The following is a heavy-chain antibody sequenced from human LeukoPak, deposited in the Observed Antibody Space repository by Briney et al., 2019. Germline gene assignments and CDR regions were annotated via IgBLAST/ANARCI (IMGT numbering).Heavy chain of an antibody. CDR2: INPSGGST. J-gene: IGHJ4*02. V-gene: IGHV1-46*01. Sequence: ASVKVSCKASGYTFTSYYMHWVRQAPGQGLEWMGIINPSGGSTSYAQKFQGRVTMTRDMSTSTVYMELSSLRSEDTAVYYCATDSSITMVRGVIRFKYYFDYWGQGTLVTVSS. CDR1: GYTFTSYY. CDR3: ATDSSITMVRGVIRFKYYFDY. D-gene: IGHD3-10*01.